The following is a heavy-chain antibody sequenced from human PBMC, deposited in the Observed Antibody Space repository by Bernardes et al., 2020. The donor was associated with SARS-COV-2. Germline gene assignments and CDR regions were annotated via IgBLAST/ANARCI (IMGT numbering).Heavy chain of an antibody. J-gene: IGHJ3*02. CDR2: ISYDGSNK. CDR3: ARDLCTNGVCYTDAFDI. V-gene: IGHV3-30*03. Sequence: GSLRLSCAASGFTFSSYGMHWVRQAPGKGLEWVAVISYDGSNKYYADSVKGRFTISRDNSKNTLYLQMNSLRAEDTAVYYCARDLCTNGVCYTDAFDIWGQGTMVTVSS. D-gene: IGHD2-8*01. CDR1: GFTFSSYG.